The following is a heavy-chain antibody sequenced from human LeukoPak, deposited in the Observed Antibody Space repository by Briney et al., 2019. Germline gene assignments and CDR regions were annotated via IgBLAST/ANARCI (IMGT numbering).Heavy chain of an antibody. J-gene: IGHJ4*02. V-gene: IGHV3-33*01. CDR1: GFTFSSYG. Sequence: GRSLRLSCAASGFTFSSYGMHWVRQAPGKGLEWVAVIWYDGSNKYYADSVKGRFTISRDNSKNTLYLQMNSLRAEDTAVYYCARSTTYYYDSRGYSDFDYWGQGTLVTVSS. D-gene: IGHD3-22*01. CDR2: IWYDGSNK. CDR3: ARSTTYYYDSRGYSDFDY.